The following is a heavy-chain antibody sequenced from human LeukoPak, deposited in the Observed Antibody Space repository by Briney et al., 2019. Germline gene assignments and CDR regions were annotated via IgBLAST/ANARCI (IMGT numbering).Heavy chain of an antibody. CDR1: GFTFSSYG. D-gene: IGHD2-2*01. CDR2: XSYDGSNK. CDR3: AKDSMRYCSSTSCLGRLDP. V-gene: IGHV3-30*18. J-gene: IGHJ5*02. Sequence: GGSLRLSCAASGFTFSSYGMHWVRQAPGKGLEGVAVXSYDGSNKYYADSVKGRFTISRDNSKNTLYLQMNSLRAEDTAVYYCAKDSMRYCSSTSCLGRLDPWGQGTLVTVSS.